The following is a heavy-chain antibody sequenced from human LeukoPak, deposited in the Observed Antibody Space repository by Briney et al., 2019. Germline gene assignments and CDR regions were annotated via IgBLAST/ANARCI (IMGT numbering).Heavy chain of an antibody. J-gene: IGHJ6*03. Sequence: TSETLSLTCAVYVGSFSGYYWSWIRQPPGKGLEWIVEINHSGSTNYNSSLKSRVTISVDTSKNQFSLKLSSVTAADTAVYYCARGYYGSGSHCCHMDVWGKGTTITVS. CDR1: VGSFSGYY. CDR3: ARGYYGSGSHCCHMDV. CDR2: INHSGST. D-gene: IGHD3-10*01. V-gene: IGHV4-34*01.